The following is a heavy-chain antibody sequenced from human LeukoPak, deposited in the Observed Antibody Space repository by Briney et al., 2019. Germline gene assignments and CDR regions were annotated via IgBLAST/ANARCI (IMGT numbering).Heavy chain of an antibody. CDR1: GFTFTNYG. CDR3: ARDSWARAYDIDY. J-gene: IGHJ4*02. V-gene: IGHV1-18*01. D-gene: IGHD5-12*01. Sequence: ASVKVSCKASGFTFTNYGISWVRQAPGLGLEWMAWISVDNGNTNYIQKLQGRLTLTTDTSTSTAYMELRNLRSDDTAVYYCARDSWARAYDIDYWGQGTLVTVSS. CDR2: ISVDNGNT.